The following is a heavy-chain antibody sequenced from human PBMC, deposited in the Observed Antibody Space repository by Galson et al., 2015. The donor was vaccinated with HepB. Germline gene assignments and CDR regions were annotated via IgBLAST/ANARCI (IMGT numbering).Heavy chain of an antibody. Sequence: SETLSLTCSFSGGSINTNYWSWIRQPPGKSLEWLGYISYRGTTNYNPSLKSRVTMSGDTSKNQFSVRLTSVTAADTAVYYCAIDRFGDGSSFGYWGQGAQVTVSS. D-gene: IGHD5-24*01. CDR3: AIDRFGDGSSFGY. CDR1: GGSINTNY. J-gene: IGHJ4*02. CDR2: ISYRGTT. V-gene: IGHV4-59*01.